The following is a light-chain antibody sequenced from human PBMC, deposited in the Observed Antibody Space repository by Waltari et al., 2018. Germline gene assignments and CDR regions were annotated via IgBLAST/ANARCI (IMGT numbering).Light chain of an antibody. CDR3: AVWDDSLDGVV. Sequence: QSVLTQPPSASGTPGQRVTISCSGSSSNIGKNSVNWYQQPPGTAPKLLIYPNDQRPSGVPDRFSGSKSGSSASLAISGLQSEDEADYYCAVWDDSLDGVVFGGGTKLTVL. J-gene: IGLJ2*01. CDR1: SSNIGKNS. V-gene: IGLV1-44*01. CDR2: PND.